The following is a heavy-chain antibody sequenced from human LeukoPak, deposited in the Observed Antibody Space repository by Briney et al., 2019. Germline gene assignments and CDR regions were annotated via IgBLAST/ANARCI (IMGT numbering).Heavy chain of an antibody. CDR3: AREIAAADFNWFDP. D-gene: IGHD6-13*01. Sequence: SETQSLTCTVSGGSISSYYWSWIRQPPGKGLEWIGYIYYSGSTNYNPSLKSRVTISVDTSKNQFSLKLSSVTAADTAVYYCAREIAAADFNWFDPWGQGTLVTVSS. J-gene: IGHJ5*02. CDR1: GGSISSYY. CDR2: IYYSGST. V-gene: IGHV4-59*01.